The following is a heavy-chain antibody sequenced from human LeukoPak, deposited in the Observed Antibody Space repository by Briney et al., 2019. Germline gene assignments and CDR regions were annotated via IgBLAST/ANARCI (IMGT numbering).Heavy chain of an antibody. Sequence: ASVKVSCKASGYTFTGYYMHWVRQAPGQGLEWMGWINPNSRGTNYAQKFQGRVTMTRDTSISTAYMELSRQRSDDTAVYYCARGSFIAAAGTGWFDPWGQGTLVTVSS. CDR1: GYTFTGYY. V-gene: IGHV1-2*02. CDR2: INPNSRGT. CDR3: ARGSFIAAAGTGWFDP. J-gene: IGHJ5*02. D-gene: IGHD6-13*01.